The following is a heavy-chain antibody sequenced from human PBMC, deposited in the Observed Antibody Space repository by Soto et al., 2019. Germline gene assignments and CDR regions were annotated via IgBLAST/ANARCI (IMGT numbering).Heavy chain of an antibody. CDR1: GYTFTTYW. Sequence: GESLKISCKGSGYTFTTYWIGWVRQMPGKGLEWMGIIYPGDSDSRYSPSFQGQVTISADRSISTAYLQWSSLKASDTAMYYCARPTYYDILTGYYPPHFDYWGQGTLVTVSS. CDR3: ARPTYYDILTGYYPPHFDY. CDR2: IYPGDSDS. D-gene: IGHD3-9*01. V-gene: IGHV5-51*01. J-gene: IGHJ4*02.